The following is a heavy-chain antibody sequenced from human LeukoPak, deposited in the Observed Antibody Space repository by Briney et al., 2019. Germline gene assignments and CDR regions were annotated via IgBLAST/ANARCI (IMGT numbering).Heavy chain of an antibody. J-gene: IGHJ4*02. CDR1: GFTFSSYS. Sequence: PGGSLRLSCAASGFTFSSYSMNWVRRAPGKGLEWVSYISSTSDSTHYADSVKGRFTISRNNAKNSLFLQLNSLRAEDTAVYYCAGKGRVGATRYWGQGTLVTVSS. CDR3: AGKGRVGATRY. CDR2: ISSTSDST. V-gene: IGHV3-48*04. D-gene: IGHD1-26*01.